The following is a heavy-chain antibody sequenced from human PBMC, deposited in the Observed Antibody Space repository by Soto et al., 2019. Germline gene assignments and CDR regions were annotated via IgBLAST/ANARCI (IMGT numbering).Heavy chain of an antibody. J-gene: IGHJ4*02. CDR1: GFTVSSNY. CDR2: IYSGGST. V-gene: IGHV3-66*01. CDR3: ARVYYGSGSFYSSV. Sequence: GGSLRLSCAASGFTVSSNYMSWVRQAPGKGLEWVSVIYSGGSTYYADSVKGRFTISRDNSKNTLYLQMNSLRAEDTAVYYCARVYYGSGSFYSSVWGQGTLVTVSS. D-gene: IGHD3-10*01.